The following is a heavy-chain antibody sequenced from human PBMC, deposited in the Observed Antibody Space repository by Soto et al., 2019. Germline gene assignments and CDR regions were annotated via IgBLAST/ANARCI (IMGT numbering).Heavy chain of an antibody. Sequence: GGSLRLSCAASGFTFDDHAMLRVRQAPGKGLEWVSGISWNSGNIGYADSVKGRFTISRDNAKNSLYLQMNSLRAEDTALYYCAKDVDSGLRDGFDVWGQGTMVTVSS. CDR3: AKDVDSGLRDGFDV. J-gene: IGHJ3*01. CDR2: ISWNSGNI. V-gene: IGHV3-9*01. CDR1: GFTFDDHA.